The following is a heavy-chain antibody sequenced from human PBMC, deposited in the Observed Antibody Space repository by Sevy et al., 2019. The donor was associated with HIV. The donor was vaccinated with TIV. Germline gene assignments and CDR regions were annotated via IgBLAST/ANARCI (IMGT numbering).Heavy chain of an antibody. Sequence: SETLSLTCTVSGGCITSYYWNWIRQPPGKGLEWIGYIYYSGSTNYNPTLKSQVTMSVDTSKNRFSLTLISVTAADTAVYHCARSVGTGNYFDYWGQGPLVTVSS. J-gene: IGHJ4*02. CDR2: IYYSGST. V-gene: IGHV4-59*13. CDR1: GGCITSYY. CDR3: ARSVGTGNYFDY. D-gene: IGHD2-21*02.